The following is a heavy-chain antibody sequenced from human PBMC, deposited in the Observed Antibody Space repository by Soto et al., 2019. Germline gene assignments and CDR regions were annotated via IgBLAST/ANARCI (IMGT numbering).Heavy chain of an antibody. CDR3: VRLRGNGWLDL. J-gene: IGHJ5*02. CDR1: GDSVSSDRAS. Sequence: SLTLSLTCVISGDSVSSDRASWNWIRQSPSRGLEWLAKTYYRSKWSYDYAISVRSRIIIIPDTSRNQFSLQLNSVTPEDTAAYYCVRLRGNGWLDLWGQGTQVTVSS. V-gene: IGHV6-1*01. CDR2: TYYRSKWSY.